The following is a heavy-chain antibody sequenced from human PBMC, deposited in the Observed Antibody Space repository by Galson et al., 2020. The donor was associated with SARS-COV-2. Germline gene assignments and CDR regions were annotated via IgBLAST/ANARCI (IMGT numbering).Heavy chain of an antibody. CDR3: ATGDCRGTSCYAEYYYDYMDV. Sequence: GGSLRLSCAASGITFRNAWMTWVRQAPGKGLEWVGRIKSRSDGGTTDYAAPVQGRFTISRDDSKNTLYLEMNSLRIEDTAVYYCATGDCRGTSCYAEYYYDYMDVWGKGTTVTVSS. D-gene: IGHD2-2*01. CDR2: IKSRSDGGTT. J-gene: IGHJ6*03. V-gene: IGHV3-15*01. CDR1: GITFRNAW.